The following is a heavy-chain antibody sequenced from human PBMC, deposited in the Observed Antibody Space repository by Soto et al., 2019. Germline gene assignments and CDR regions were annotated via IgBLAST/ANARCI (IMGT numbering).Heavy chain of an antibody. Sequence: QVQLQESGPGLVKPSQTLSLTCTVSGGSISSGGYYWSWNRQHPGKGLEWIGYIYYSGSTYYNPSLKSRVTISVDTSKNQFSLKLSSVTAADTAVYYCARVVNYYDSSGYYYLVDYWGQGTLVTVSS. V-gene: IGHV4-31*03. CDR3: ARVVNYYDSSGYYYLVDY. CDR1: GGSISSGGYY. J-gene: IGHJ4*02. D-gene: IGHD3-22*01. CDR2: IYYSGST.